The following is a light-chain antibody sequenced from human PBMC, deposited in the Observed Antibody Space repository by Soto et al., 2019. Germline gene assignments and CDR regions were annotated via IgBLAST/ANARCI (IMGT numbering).Light chain of an antibody. J-gene: IGLJ2*01. V-gene: IGLV2-14*01. CDR1: SSDVGTYKY. Sequence: QSALTQPASVSGSPGQSITISCTGTSSDVGTYKYVSWYQQYPGKAPNLVIYEVTNRPSGVSNRFSGSKSGNTASLTISGLQAEDEADYYCSSFTSSSTVIFGGGTKVTVL. CDR3: SSFTSSSTVI. CDR2: EVT.